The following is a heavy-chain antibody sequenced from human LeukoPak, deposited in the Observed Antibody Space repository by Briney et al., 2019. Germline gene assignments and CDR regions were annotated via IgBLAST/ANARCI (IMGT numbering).Heavy chain of an antibody. Sequence: PSETLSLTCTVSGGSISSGDYYWSWIRQPPGKGLEWIGYIYYSGSTYYNPSLKSRVTISVDTSKNQFSLKLSSVTAADTAVYYCASVLYYDFWSGYWAFDYWGQGTLVTVSS. CDR1: GGSISSGDYY. V-gene: IGHV4-30-4*01. CDR2: IYYSGST. J-gene: IGHJ4*02. CDR3: ASVLYYDFWSGYWAFDY. D-gene: IGHD3-3*01.